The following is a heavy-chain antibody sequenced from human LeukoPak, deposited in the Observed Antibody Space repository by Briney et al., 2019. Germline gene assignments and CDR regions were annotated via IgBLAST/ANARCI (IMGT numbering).Heavy chain of an antibody. Sequence: VASVRVSCKVSGYTLTELSMHWVRQAPGKGLEWMGGFDPEDGETIYAQKFQGRVTMTEDTSTDTAYMELSSLRSEDTAVYYCATLPDTAMVTEAYYFDYWGQGTLVTVSS. CDR1: GYTLTELS. CDR3: ATLPDTAMVTEAYYFDY. CDR2: FDPEDGET. J-gene: IGHJ4*02. D-gene: IGHD5-18*01. V-gene: IGHV1-24*01.